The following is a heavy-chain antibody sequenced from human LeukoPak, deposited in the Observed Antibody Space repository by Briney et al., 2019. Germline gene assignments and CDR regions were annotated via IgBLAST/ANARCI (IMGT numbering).Heavy chain of an antibody. CDR1: GGSISSGGYY. Sequence: PSETLSLTCTISGGSISSGGYYWSWIRQHPGKGLEWIAYIYYSGSTYYNPSLKSRVTMSVDTSRNQFSLQLNSVTAADTAVYYCARETGYNDYWGQGTLVTVSS. J-gene: IGHJ4*02. D-gene: IGHD3-9*01. CDR3: ARETGYNDY. V-gene: IGHV4-31*03. CDR2: IYYSGST.